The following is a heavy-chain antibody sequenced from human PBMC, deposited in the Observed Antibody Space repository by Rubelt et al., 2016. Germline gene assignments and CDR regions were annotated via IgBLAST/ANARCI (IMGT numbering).Heavy chain of an antibody. CDR3: ARDQYDY. CDR2: IWYDGGNK. CDR1: GFTFSNYG. V-gene: IGHV3-33*01. Sequence: GRSLRLSCAASGFTFSNYGMHWVRQAPGKGLEWVAIIWYDGGNKYYEDSVKGRLTISRDNSKNTLYLQMNSLRAEDTAVYYCARDQYDYWGQGTLVTVSS. J-gene: IGHJ4*02.